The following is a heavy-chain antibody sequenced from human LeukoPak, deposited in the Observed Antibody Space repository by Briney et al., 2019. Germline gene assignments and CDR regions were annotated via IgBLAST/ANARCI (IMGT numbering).Heavy chain of an antibody. J-gene: IGHJ4*02. CDR3: ARGRYSCSWYSDY. CDR2: ISSSGSTI. D-gene: IGHD6-13*01. V-gene: IGHV3-48*03. CDR1: GFTFSSYE. Sequence: GGSLRLSCAASGFTFSSYEMNWVRQAPGKGLEWVSYISSSGSTIYYADSVKGRFTISRDNTQNSLYLQMNSLRAEDTAVYYCARGRYSCSWYSDYWGQGTLVTISS.